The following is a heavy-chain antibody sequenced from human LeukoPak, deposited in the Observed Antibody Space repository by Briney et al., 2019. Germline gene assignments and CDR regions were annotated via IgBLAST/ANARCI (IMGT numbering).Heavy chain of an antibody. Sequence: GGSLRLSCTTFEFPSRNYWMSWVRQAPGKGLEWVAIISYDGSNEYYAESVKGRFTISRDKSKNTLYLQVNSVRVEDTAVYYCARAHLSSASTDYMDVWGKGTTVTVSS. CDR3: ARAHLSSASTDYMDV. CDR2: ISYDGSNE. J-gene: IGHJ6*03. CDR1: EFPSRNYW. V-gene: IGHV3-30*03. D-gene: IGHD6-6*01.